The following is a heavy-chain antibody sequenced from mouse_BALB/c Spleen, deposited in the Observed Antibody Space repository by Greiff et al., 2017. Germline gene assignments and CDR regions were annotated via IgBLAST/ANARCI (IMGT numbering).Heavy chain of an antibody. D-gene: IGHD1-1*01. CDR1: GFTFSSYA. V-gene: IGHV5-9-4*01. CDR3: ARDDCDGSSRYFDV. Sequence: EVQLVESGGGLVKPGGSLKLSCAASGFTFSSYAMSWVRQSPEKRLEWVAEISSGGSYTYYPDTVTGRFTISRDNAKNTLYLEMSSLRSEDTAMYYCARDDCDGSSRYFDVWGAGTTVTVSS. CDR2: ISSGGSYT. J-gene: IGHJ1*01.